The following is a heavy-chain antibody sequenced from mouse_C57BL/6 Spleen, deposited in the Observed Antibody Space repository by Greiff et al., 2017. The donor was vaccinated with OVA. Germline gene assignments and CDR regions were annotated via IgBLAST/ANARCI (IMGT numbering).Heavy chain of an antibody. CDR1: GFTFSDYY. J-gene: IGHJ1*03. D-gene: IGHD1-1*01. CDR3: ARGGTTVVAHWYFDV. Sequence: EVKLVESEGGLVQPGSSMKLSCTASGFTFSDYYMAWVRQVPEKGLEWVANINYDGSSTYYLDSLKSRFIISRDNAKNILYLQMSSLKSEDTATYYCARGGTTVVAHWYFDVWGTGTTVTVSS. CDR2: INYDGSST. V-gene: IGHV5-16*01.